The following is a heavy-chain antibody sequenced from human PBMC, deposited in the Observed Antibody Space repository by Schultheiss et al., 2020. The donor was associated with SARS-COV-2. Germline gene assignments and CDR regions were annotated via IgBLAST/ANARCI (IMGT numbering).Heavy chain of an antibody. Sequence: GESLKISCAASGFTFSNFGMHWVRQAPGKGLEWVAVIWYDGSNKYYADSVKGRFTISRDNSKNTLYLQMNSLRAEDTAVYYCARSYYDILTGYYHYGMDVWGQGTTVTVSS. J-gene: IGHJ6*02. CDR1: GFTFSNFG. CDR2: IWYDGSNK. D-gene: IGHD3-9*01. V-gene: IGHV3-33*08. CDR3: ARSYYDILTGYYHYGMDV.